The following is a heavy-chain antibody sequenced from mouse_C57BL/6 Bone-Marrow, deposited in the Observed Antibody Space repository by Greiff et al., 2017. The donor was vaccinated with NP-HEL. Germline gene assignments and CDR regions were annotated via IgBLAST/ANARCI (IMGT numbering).Heavy chain of an antibody. J-gene: IGHJ3*01. Sequence: QVQLQQPGAELVKPGASVKLSCKASGYTFTSYWMHWVKQRPGQGLEWIGMIHPNSGSTNYNEKFKSKATLTVDKSSRTAYMQLSSLTSEDSAVYYCAAYYSKCFAYWGQGTLVTVSA. CDR1: GYTFTSYW. V-gene: IGHV1-64*01. D-gene: IGHD2-5*01. CDR2: IHPNSGST. CDR3: AAYYSKCFAY.